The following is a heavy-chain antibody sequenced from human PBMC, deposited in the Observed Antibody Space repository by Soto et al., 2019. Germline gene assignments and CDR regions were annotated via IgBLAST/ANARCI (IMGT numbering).Heavy chain of an antibody. J-gene: IGHJ4*02. Sequence: PXVSLRRSCAACGFSFRSNCMDWVRQAPGKGLEWVANINPDGSAKHHVDSVRGRFTISRHNAKNSLYLQMSSLAAEASALYFCSRSLDSCGKGTLVAVSS. CDR2: INPDGSAK. CDR3: SRSLDS. CDR1: GFSFRSNC. V-gene: IGHV3-7*01.